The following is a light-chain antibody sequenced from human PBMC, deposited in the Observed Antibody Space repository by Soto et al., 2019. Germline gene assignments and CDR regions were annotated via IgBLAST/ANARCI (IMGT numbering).Light chain of an antibody. V-gene: IGLV1-36*01. Sequence: QSVLTQPPSVSEAPRQRVTISCSGSSSNIGNNAVNWYQQLPGKAPKLLIYYDDLLPSGVSDRFSGSKSGTSASLAISGLQSEDEADYYCAAWDDSLNVVVFGGGTKLTFL. CDR3: AAWDDSLNVVV. CDR1: SSNIGNNA. J-gene: IGLJ2*01. CDR2: YDD.